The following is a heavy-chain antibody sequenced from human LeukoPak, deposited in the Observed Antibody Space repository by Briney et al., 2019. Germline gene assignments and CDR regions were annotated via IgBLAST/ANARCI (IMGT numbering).Heavy chain of an antibody. CDR3: AREASGSCFNWFDP. D-gene: IGHD1-26*01. CDR2: INPNSGGT. V-gene: IGHV1-2*02. Sequence: ASVKVSCKASGYTFTGYYMHWVRQAPGQGLEWMGWINPNSGGTNYAQEFQGRVTMTRDTSISTAYMELSRLRSDDTAVYYCAREASGSCFNWFDPWGQGTLVTVSS. J-gene: IGHJ5*02. CDR1: GYTFTGYY.